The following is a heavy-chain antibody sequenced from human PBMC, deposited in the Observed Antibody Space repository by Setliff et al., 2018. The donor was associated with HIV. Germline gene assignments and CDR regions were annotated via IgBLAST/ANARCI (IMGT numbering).Heavy chain of an antibody. Sequence: SVKVSCKASGVTFSNCSISWVRQAPGQGFEWMGGIIPMYGPAHYAQKFQGRVTITADETTTTAYMELNSLTSEDTALYYCARVGFSSRHTGDFFDSWGQGTLVTVSS. CDR2: IIPMYGPA. CDR1: GVTFSNCS. CDR3: ARVGFSSRHTGDFFDS. V-gene: IGHV1-69*13. J-gene: IGHJ4*02. D-gene: IGHD5-18*01.